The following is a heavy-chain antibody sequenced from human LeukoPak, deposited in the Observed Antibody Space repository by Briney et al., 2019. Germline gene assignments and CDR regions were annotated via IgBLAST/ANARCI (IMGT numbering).Heavy chain of an antibody. Sequence: SETLSLTCSVSGGSISSYYWSWIRQPPGKGREWIGYIYYSGSTNYNPSLKSRVTISVDTSKNQFTLKLSSVTAADTAVYYCAREIVVVPAAIKGNWFDTWGQGTLVTVCS. J-gene: IGHJ5*02. CDR2: IYYSGST. CDR1: GGSISSYY. CDR3: AREIVVVPAAIKGNWFDT. V-gene: IGHV4-59*01. D-gene: IGHD2-2*02.